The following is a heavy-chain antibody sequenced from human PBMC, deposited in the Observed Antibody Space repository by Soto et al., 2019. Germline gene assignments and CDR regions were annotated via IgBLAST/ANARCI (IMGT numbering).Heavy chain of an antibody. J-gene: IGHJ4*02. CDR2: IGPYGNSI. V-gene: IGHV3-11*01. CDR3: ARDDHTYGVY. D-gene: IGHD2-21*01. Sequence: GGSLRLSCAASGFSFRDYFMIWIRQAPGKGLEWVSYIGPYGNSIYYADSVKGRFTISRDDATNSLHLHMNSLRTDDTAVYYCARDDHTYGVYWGQGTPVTVSS. CDR1: GFSFRDYF.